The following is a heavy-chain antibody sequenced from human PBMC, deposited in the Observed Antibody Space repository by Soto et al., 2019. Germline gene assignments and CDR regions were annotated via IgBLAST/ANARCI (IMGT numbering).Heavy chain of an antibody. V-gene: IGHV3-23*01. Sequence: GGSLRLSCAASGFIFRTFAMSWVRQAPGKGLEWVSGISESGDYRCYGDAVKGRFTISRDNSKNTLYLQLNSLRVEDTAIYYCARTLYGDNVDYWGQGTLVTVSS. CDR2: ISESGDYR. D-gene: IGHD4-17*01. CDR3: ARTLYGDNVDY. J-gene: IGHJ4*02. CDR1: GFIFRTFA.